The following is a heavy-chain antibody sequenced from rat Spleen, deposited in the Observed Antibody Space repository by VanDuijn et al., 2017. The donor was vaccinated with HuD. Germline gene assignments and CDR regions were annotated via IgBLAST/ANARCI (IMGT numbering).Heavy chain of an antibody. J-gene: IGHJ3*01. CDR3: ARCGDYYSSYWFAY. D-gene: IGHD1-2*01. CDR2: ISYSGST. CDR1: GYPITSNY. V-gene: IGHV3-1*01. Sequence: EVQLQESGPGLVKPSQSLSLTCSVTGYPITSNYWGWIRKLPGNKMEWIGNISYSGSTSYNPSLKSRISITRDTSKNQFFLQLNSVTTEDTATYYCARCGDYYSSYWFAYWGQGTLVTVSS.